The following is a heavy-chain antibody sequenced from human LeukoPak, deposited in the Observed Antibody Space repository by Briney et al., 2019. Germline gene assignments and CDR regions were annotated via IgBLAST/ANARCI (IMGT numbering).Heavy chain of an antibody. J-gene: IGHJ4*02. Sequence: GASVKVSSKVSGYTLTELSMHWVRQAPGKGLEWMGGFDPEDGETIYAQKFQGRVTMTEDASTDTAYMELSSLRSEDTAVYYCATGTAAADKFDYWGQGTLVTVSS. D-gene: IGHD6-13*01. CDR2: FDPEDGET. V-gene: IGHV1-24*01. CDR3: ATGTAAADKFDY. CDR1: GYTLTELS.